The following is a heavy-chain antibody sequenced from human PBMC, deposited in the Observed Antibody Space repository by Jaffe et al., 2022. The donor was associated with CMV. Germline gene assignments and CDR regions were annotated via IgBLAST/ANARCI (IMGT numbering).Heavy chain of an antibody. J-gene: IGHJ3*02. CDR3: ARPAPYSSSWYDAFDI. CDR2: IYPGDSDT. D-gene: IGHD6-13*01. V-gene: IGHV5-51*01. Sequence: EVQLVQSGAEVKKPGESLKISCKGSGYSFTSYWIGWVRQMPGKGLEWMGIIYPGDSDTRYSPSFQGQVTISADKSISTAYLQWSSLKASDTAMYYCARPAPYSSSWYDAFDIWGQGTMVTVSS. CDR1: GYSFTSYW.